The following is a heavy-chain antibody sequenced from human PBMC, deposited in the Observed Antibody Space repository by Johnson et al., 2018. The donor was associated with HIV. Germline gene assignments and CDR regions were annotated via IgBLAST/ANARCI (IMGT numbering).Heavy chain of an antibody. CDR2: ISYDGTNK. CDR3: AREELEPDVFDI. V-gene: IGHV3-30-3*01. Sequence: MQLVESGGGLVQPGGSLRLSCAASGFTFSSYAMHWVRQAPGKGLEWVALISYDGTNKYYADSVKGRFTISRDNSKNTLYLQMNSLRAEDTAVYYCAREELEPDVFDIWGQGTMVTVSS. CDR1: GFTFSSYA. J-gene: IGHJ3*02. D-gene: IGHD1-1*01.